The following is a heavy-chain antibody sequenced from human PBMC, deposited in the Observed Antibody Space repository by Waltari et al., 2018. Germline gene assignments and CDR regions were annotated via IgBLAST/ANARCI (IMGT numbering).Heavy chain of an antibody. V-gene: IGHV4-59*11. J-gene: IGHJ4*02. D-gene: IGHD4-17*01. CDR2: IYYSGST. CDR1: GGSISSHY. CDR3: ARVNGETDY. Sequence: QVQLQESGPGLVKPSETLSLTCTVSGGSISSHYWSWIRQPPGKGLEWIGYIYYSGSTNYNPSLKSRVTISVDTSKNQFSLKLSSVTAADTAVYYCARVNGETDYWGQGTLVTVSS.